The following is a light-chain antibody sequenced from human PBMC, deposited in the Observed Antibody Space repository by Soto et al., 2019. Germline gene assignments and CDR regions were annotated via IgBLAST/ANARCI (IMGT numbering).Light chain of an antibody. CDR3: CPYAGTYTGV. V-gene: IGLV2-11*01. Sequence: QSVLTQPRSVSGSPGQSVSISCTGTSSDVGRYSYVSWYQQHPGKAPKLMIYDVSERPSGVPDRFSGSKSGNTASLTISGLQAEDEADYYCCPYAGTYTGVFGTGTKLTVL. J-gene: IGLJ1*01. CDR1: SSDVGRYSY. CDR2: DVS.